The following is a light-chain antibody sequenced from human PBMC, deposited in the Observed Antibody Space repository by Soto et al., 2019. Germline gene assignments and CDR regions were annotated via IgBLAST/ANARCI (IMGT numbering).Light chain of an antibody. V-gene: IGLV2-14*01. CDR1: SSDVGGYNY. J-gene: IGLJ1*01. CDR3: SSYTSRSLYV. CDR2: EVS. Sequence: QSVLTQPASVSGSPGQSITISCTGTSSDVGGYNYVSWYQQHPGKAPKLMIYEVSNRPSGVSNRFSGSKSGNTASLTISGVQAEDEADYYCSSYTSRSLYVFGTGTKLTVL.